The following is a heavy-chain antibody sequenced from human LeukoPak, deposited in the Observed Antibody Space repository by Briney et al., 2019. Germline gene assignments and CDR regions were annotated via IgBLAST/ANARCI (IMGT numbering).Heavy chain of an antibody. CDR3: GQASGYDRY. CDR1: GFTFSSYW. J-gene: IGHJ4*02. CDR2: IKSDGSTT. D-gene: IGHD5-12*01. Sequence: GGSLRLSCAASGFTFSSYWMHWVRQAPGKGLVWVSRIKSDGSTTTYADSVKGRFTISRDNAKNTLYLQMNSLRAEDTAVYYCGQASGYDRYWGQGTLVTVYS. V-gene: IGHV3-74*01.